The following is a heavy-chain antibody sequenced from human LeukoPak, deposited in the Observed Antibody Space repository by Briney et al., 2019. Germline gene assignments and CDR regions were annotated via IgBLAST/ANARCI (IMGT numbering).Heavy chain of an antibody. D-gene: IGHD3-22*01. CDR3: AKGSGSGYYYSYFDY. Sequence: GGSLRLSRAASGFTFSSYGMHWVRQAPGKGLEWVAVIWYDGSNKYYADSVKGRFTISRDNSKNTLYLQMNSLRAEDTAVYYCAKGSGSGYYYSYFDYWGQGTLVTVSS. CDR1: GFTFSSYG. CDR2: IWYDGSNK. J-gene: IGHJ4*02. V-gene: IGHV3-33*06.